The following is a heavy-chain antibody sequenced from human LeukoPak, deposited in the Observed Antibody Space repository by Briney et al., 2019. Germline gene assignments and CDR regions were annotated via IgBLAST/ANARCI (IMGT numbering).Heavy chain of an antibody. CDR2: IYYSGST. Sequence: SETLSLTCTVSGGSISSSSYYWGWIRQPPGKGLEWIGSIYYSGSTYYNPSLKSRVTISVDTSKNQFSLKLSSVTAADTAAYYCARGPSSYGYRYFDYWGQGTLVTVSS. CDR3: ARGPSSYGYRYFDY. D-gene: IGHD5-18*01. CDR1: GGSISSSSYY. V-gene: IGHV4-39*01. J-gene: IGHJ4*02.